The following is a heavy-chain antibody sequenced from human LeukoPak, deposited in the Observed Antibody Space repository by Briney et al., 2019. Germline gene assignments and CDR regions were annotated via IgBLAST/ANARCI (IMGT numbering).Heavy chain of an antibody. CDR2: ISGSGGRT. Sequence: GGSLRLSCAASGFSFNRYAVAWVRQAPGKGLEWVSTISGSGGRTFFADSVKGRFTVSRDNSVFLQMNSLRAEDTALYFCAQSTSMRYFFDLWGRGTLVTVSS. CDR1: GFSFNRYA. V-gene: IGHV3-23*01. J-gene: IGHJ2*01. CDR3: AQSTSMRYFFDL. D-gene: IGHD2-8*01.